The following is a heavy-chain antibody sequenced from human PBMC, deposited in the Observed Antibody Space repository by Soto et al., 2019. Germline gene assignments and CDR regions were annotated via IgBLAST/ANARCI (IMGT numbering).Heavy chain of an antibody. D-gene: IGHD3-10*01. CDR3: AREGDYYGSGSSLGFDY. Sequence: SETLSLTCTVSGGSISSYYWSWIRQPPGKGLEWIGYIYYSGSTNYNPSLKSRVTISVDTSKNQFSLKLSSVTAADTAVYYCAREGDYYGSGSSLGFDYWGQGTLVTISS. CDR2: IYYSGST. CDR1: GGSISSYY. V-gene: IGHV4-59*01. J-gene: IGHJ4*02.